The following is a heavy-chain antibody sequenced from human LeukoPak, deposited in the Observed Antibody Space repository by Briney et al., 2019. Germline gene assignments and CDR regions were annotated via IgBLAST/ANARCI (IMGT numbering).Heavy chain of an antibody. J-gene: IGHJ4*02. CDR2: ISYTGTYI. CDR1: AFSLSAYN. V-gene: IGHV3-21*04. D-gene: IGHD1-26*01. CDR3: VRDRGTYRPIDY. Sequence: GGSLRLSCAASAFSLSAYNMNWVCQAPGKGLEWVSSISYTGTYIYYADSVKGRFTISRDNAQNSLYLQMNSLRAEDTAIYYCVRDRGTYRPIDYWGQGTLVTVSS.